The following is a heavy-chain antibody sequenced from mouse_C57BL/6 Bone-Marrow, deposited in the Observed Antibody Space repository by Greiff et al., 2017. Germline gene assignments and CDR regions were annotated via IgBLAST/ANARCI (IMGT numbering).Heavy chain of an antibody. V-gene: IGHV1-69*01. CDR2: IDPSDSYT. J-gene: IGHJ4*01. CDR3: AREGNYDYLYAMDY. Sequence: QVQLQQPGAELVMPGASVKLSCKASGYTFTSYWMHWVKQRPGQGLEWIGEIDPSDSYTNYNQKFKGKSTLTVDKSSSTAYMQLSSLTSEDSAVYYWAREGNYDYLYAMDYWGQGTSVTVSS. CDR1: GYTFTSYW. D-gene: IGHD2-4*01.